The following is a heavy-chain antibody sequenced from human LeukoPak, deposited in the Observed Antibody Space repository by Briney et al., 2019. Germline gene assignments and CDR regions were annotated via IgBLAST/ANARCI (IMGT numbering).Heavy chain of an antibody. Sequence: GGSLRLSCAASGFTFSSYWMSWVRQAPGKGLEWVANIKQDGSEKYYVDSVKGRFTISRDNSKNTLYLQMNSLRAEDTAVYYCAKGKVPAALYYFDYWGQGTLVTVSS. CDR3: AKGKVPAALYYFDY. V-gene: IGHV3-7*03. CDR1: GFTFSSYW. D-gene: IGHD2-2*01. CDR2: IKQDGSEK. J-gene: IGHJ4*02.